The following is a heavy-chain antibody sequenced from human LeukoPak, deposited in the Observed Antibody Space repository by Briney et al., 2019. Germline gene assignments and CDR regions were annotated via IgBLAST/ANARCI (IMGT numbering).Heavy chain of an antibody. CDR2: IYLSGTT. CDR1: GDSISSTGRYCF. V-gene: IGHV4-39*01. CDR3: ARRLGVETYFDY. Sequence: SETLSLTCSVSGDSISSTGRYCFWDWIRQPPGKGLEWIGTIYLSGTTYYTPALKSRVALSVDTSRNQFSLRLTSVTAADTAVYYCARRLGVETYFDYWGQGILVTVSS. D-gene: IGHD3-10*01. J-gene: IGHJ4*02.